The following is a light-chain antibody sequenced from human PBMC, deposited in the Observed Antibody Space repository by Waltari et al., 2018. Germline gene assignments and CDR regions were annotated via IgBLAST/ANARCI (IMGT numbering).Light chain of an antibody. CDR1: QSVLYSPNNKNY. J-gene: IGKJ1*01. Sequence: DIVLTQSPDSLAVSLGERATINCRSSQSVLYSPNNKNYLAWYQQKPGQPPKLLIYWASILESGVPDRFSGSWSGTDFSLTISSLQAEDVAFYYCQQYYDTPRTFGQGTEVEIK. V-gene: IGKV4-1*01. CDR2: WAS. CDR3: QQYYDTPRT.